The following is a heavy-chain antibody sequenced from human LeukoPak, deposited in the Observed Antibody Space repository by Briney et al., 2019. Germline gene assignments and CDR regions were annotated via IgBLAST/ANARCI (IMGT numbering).Heavy chain of an antibody. Sequence: PGGSLRLSCAASGFTFSSYSMNWVRQAPGKGLEWGSSISSSSSYIYYADSVKGRFTISRDNAKNSLYLQMNSLRAEDTAVYYCARHAGGVVVPAAISWFDPWGQGTLVTVSS. CDR1: GFTFSSYS. D-gene: IGHD2-2*02. CDR2: ISSSSSYI. CDR3: ARHAGGVVVPAAISWFDP. J-gene: IGHJ5*02. V-gene: IGHV3-21*01.